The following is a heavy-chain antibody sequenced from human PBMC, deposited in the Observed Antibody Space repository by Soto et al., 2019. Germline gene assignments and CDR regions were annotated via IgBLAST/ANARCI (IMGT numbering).Heavy chain of an antibody. CDR3: ASSPSSWYNWFDP. CDR1: GGTFSSYA. J-gene: IGHJ5*02. Sequence: ALVKVSCKASGGTFSSYAISWVRQAPGQGLEWMGGIIPIFGTANYAQKFQGRVTITADESTSTAYMELSSLRSEDTAVYYCASSPSSWYNWFDPWGQGTLVTVSS. D-gene: IGHD6-13*01. V-gene: IGHV1-69*13. CDR2: IIPIFGTA.